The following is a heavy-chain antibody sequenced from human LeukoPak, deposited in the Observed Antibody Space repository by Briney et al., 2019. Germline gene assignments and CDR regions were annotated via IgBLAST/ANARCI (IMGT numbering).Heavy chain of an antibody. CDR3: ARLTGYGWETFFDY. V-gene: IGHV4-38-2*02. Sequence: SETLSLTCTVSGYSISSGYYWGWIRQPPGKGLEWIGIIYHSGRTDYNPSLKSRVTISEDTSKNQFSLKLSSVTAADTAVYYCARLTGYGWETFFDYWGQGTLVTVSS. CDR2: IYHSGRT. CDR1: GYSISSGYY. J-gene: IGHJ4*02. D-gene: IGHD5-12*01.